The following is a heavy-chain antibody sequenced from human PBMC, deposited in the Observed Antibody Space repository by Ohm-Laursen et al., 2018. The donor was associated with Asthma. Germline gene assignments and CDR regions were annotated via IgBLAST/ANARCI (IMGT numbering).Heavy chain of an antibody. CDR3: AVGDCSGGSCYSFDY. CDR2: IYYSGST. Sequence: GTLSLTWTVSGGSVSSGSYYWSWIRQPPGKGLEWIGYIYYSGSTNYNPSLKSRVTISVDTSKNQFSLKLSSVTAADTAVYYCAVGDCSGGSCYSFDYWGQGTLVTVSS. V-gene: IGHV4-61*01. CDR1: GGSVSSGSYY. D-gene: IGHD2-15*01. J-gene: IGHJ4*02.